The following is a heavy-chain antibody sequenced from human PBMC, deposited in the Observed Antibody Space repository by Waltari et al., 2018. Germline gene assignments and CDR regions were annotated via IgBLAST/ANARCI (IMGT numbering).Heavy chain of an antibody. CDR1: GYTFTSYA. Sequence: QVQLVQSGAEVKKPGASVKVSCKASGYTFTSYAMHWVRQAPGQRLEGMGWINAGNGNTKYSQKFQGRVTITRDTSASTAYMELSSLRSEDTAVYYCAREVLWFGELHRPATYYGMDVWGQGTTVTVSS. J-gene: IGHJ6*02. D-gene: IGHD3-10*01. CDR2: INAGNGNT. V-gene: IGHV1-3*01. CDR3: AREVLWFGELHRPATYYGMDV.